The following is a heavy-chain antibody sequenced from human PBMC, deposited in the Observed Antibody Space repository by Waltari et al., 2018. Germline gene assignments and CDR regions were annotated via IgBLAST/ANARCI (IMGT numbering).Heavy chain of an antibody. CDR3: AKGERAFDV. J-gene: IGHJ3*01. CDR1: GFSISSFG. D-gene: IGHD1-26*01. CDR2: ISFDGSDK. Sequence: QVQLVESGGGVVQPGRSLRLSCAAYGFSISSFGMHWVRQAPGKGLEWVTIISFDGSDKYYADSVKGRFTISRDNSKNMVFLQINSLRPEDTAVYYCAKGERAFDVWGQGTMVTVSS. V-gene: IGHV3-30*18.